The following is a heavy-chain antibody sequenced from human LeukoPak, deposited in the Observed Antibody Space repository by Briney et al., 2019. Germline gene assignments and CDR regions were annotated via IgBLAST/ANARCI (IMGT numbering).Heavy chain of an antibody. CDR3: ARAPMYYYGSGRFVDS. Sequence: SETLSLTCAVYGGSFSGYYWSWIRQPPGKGLEWIGEINHSGSINYSPSLKSRVTISVDTSKNQFSLKLSSVTAADTAVYYCARAPMYYYGSGRFVDSWGQGTLVTVSS. CDR2: INHSGSI. V-gene: IGHV4-34*01. J-gene: IGHJ4*02. D-gene: IGHD3-10*01. CDR1: GGSFSGYY.